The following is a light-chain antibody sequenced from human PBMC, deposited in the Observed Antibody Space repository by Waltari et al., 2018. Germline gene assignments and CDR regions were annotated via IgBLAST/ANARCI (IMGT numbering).Light chain of an antibody. CDR2: EAS. CDR1: QGISND. V-gene: IGKV1-NL1*01. Sequence: DIQMTQSPSSLSASVGDRVTITCRASQGISNDLAWYQQKPGETPKLLIYEASSLQSVIPSRFSGSGSGTGFTLTISSLQSEDFATYYCQHYYSTPYSFGQGTKVEIK. J-gene: IGKJ2*03. CDR3: QHYYSTPYS.